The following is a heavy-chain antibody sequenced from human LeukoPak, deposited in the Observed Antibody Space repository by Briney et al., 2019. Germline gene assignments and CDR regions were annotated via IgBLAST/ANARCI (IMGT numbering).Heavy chain of an antibody. Sequence: GASVTVSCTASGYTFTVYYMHWVRQAPGQGLEWMGWINPNSGGTNYAQKFQGRVTMTRDTSISTAYMELSRLRSDDTAVYYCARGSTVSPHLWGQGTMVTVSS. V-gene: IGHV1-2*02. J-gene: IGHJ3*01. CDR3: ARGSTVSPHL. CDR1: GYTFTVYY. D-gene: IGHD4-17*01. CDR2: INPNSGGT.